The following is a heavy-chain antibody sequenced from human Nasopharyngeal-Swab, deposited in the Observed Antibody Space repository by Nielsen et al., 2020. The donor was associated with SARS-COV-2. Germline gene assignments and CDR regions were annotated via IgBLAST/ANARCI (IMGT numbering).Heavy chain of an antibody. CDR1: GFTFSSYA. CDR3: ASEITSRMDV. J-gene: IGHJ6*02. D-gene: IGHD3-16*01. CDR2: ITDSGNYV. V-gene: IGHV3-21*01. Sequence: GESLKISCAASGFTFSSYAMNWVRQAPGMGLERVSSITDSGNYVYYADSVKGRFTISRDNAKNSLYLQMNSLRAEDTAVYYCASEITSRMDVWGQGTTVTVSS.